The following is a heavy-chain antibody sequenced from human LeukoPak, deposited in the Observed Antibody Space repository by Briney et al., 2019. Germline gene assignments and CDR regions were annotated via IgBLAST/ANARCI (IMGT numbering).Heavy chain of an antibody. CDR1: GYTFTGYY. CDR2: INPNSGGT. D-gene: IGHD3-22*01. CDR3: AHDSSGRDAFDI. Sequence: ASVKVSCKASGYTFTGYYMHWVRQAPGQGLEWMGWINPNSGGTNYAQKFQGRVTMTRDTSISTAYMELSRLRSDDTAVYYCAHDSSGRDAFDIWGQGTMVTVSS. V-gene: IGHV1-2*02. J-gene: IGHJ3*02.